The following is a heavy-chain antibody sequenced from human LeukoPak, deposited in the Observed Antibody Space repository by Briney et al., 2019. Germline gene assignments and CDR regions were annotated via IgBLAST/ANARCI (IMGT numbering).Heavy chain of an antibody. V-gene: IGHV4-59*01. Sequence: SETLSLTCTVSGGSISSYYWSWIRQPPGKGLEWIGYIYYSGSTNYNPSLKSRVTISVDTSKNQFSLKLSSVTAADTAVYYCAARGYDSSEFDPWGQGTLVTVSS. CDR2: IYYSGST. CDR3: AARGYDSSEFDP. J-gene: IGHJ5*02. CDR1: GGSISSYY. D-gene: IGHD3-22*01.